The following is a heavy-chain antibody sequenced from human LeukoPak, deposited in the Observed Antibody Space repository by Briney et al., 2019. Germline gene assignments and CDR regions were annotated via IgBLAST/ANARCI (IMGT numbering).Heavy chain of an antibody. Sequence: GGALRLSCAASGFTFSSYGMSWVRQAPGKALEWVSGISSGGGSTHYADSVKGRFTISRDNSKNTLYLEMSSLRAADTAVYYCAKSNGYGLIDIWGQGTMVTVSS. V-gene: IGHV3-23*01. CDR2: ISSGGGST. D-gene: IGHD3-22*01. J-gene: IGHJ3*02. CDR3: AKSNGYGLIDI. CDR1: GFTFSSYG.